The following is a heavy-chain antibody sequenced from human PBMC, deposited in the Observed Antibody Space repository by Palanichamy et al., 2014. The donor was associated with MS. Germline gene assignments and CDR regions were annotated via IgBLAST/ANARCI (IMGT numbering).Heavy chain of an antibody. CDR2: ISGSGVST. D-gene: IGHD6-19*01. CDR1: GFTFSSYA. Sequence: EVQLLESGGGLVQPGGSLRLSCAASGFTFSSYAMSWVRQAPGKGLGWVSAISGSGVSTDYADSVKGRFIISRGSSKNTLYLQMNSLRAEDTAVYYCAKEGGGIAVAGMYYFDYWGQGTLVTVSS. J-gene: IGHJ4*02. V-gene: IGHV3-23*01. CDR3: AKEGGGIAVAGMYYFDY.